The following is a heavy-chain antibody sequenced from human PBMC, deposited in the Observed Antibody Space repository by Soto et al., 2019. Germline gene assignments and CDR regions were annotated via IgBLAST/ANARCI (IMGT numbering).Heavy chain of an antibody. CDR3: AREGVVAATGGYNWFDP. V-gene: IGHV4-39*02. CDR1: GGSISSSSYY. Sequence: KSSETLSLTCTVSGGSISSSSYYWGWIRQPPGKGLEWIGSIYYSGSTYYNPSLKSRVTISVDTSKNQFSLKLSSVTAADTAVYYCAREGVVAATGGYNWFDPWGQGTLVTVSS. J-gene: IGHJ5*02. CDR2: IYYSGST. D-gene: IGHD2-15*01.